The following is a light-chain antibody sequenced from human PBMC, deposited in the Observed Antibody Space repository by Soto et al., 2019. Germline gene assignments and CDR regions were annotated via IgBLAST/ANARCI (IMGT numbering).Light chain of an antibody. CDR2: GAS. CDR1: QYINTR. Sequence: LRQGRARWFSIAGERVALGFRASQYINTRLAWYQHRPGQAPRLLIYGASTRATGIPDRSSGSGPRTHHTLSIGRVEPADSAVYYCPPHATSGRFTQGTKVDI. V-gene: IGKV3D-11*03. CDR3: PPHATSGR. J-gene: IGKJ1*01.